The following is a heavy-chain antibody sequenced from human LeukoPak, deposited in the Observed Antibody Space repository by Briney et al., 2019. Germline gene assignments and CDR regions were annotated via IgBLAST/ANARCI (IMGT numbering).Heavy chain of an antibody. J-gene: IGHJ6*02. D-gene: IGHD2-2*01. CDR1: GFTFSNFW. CDR3: ARDPGVVVPAAISRDV. V-gene: IGHV3-74*01. CDR2: INYDGSDT. Sequence: GGSLRLSCAASGFTFSNFWMHWVRQGPGKGLEWVSRINYDGSDTSYADSVKGRFTISRDNAKNSLYLQMNSLRAEDTAVYYCARDPGVVVPAAISRDVWGQGTTVTVSS.